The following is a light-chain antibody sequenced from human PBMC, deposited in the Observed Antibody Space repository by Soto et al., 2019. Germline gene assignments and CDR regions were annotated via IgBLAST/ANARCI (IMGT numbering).Light chain of an antibody. J-gene: IGKJ1*01. CDR1: QSVISY. Sequence: EIVLTQSPATLSWSPGERPTLSCRASQSVISYLAWYQQKPGQAPRLLIYDASNSATGIPGRLSGSGSGTDFTLAIGSLEPEHFGVYYWKRGGKWPWTFGQGTKV. CDR3: KRGGKWPWT. V-gene: IGKV3-11*01. CDR2: DAS.